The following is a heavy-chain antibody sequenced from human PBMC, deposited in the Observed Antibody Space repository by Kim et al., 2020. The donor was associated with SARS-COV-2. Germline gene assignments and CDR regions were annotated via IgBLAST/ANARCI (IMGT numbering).Heavy chain of an antibody. CDR2: ISSTSDHI. Sequence: GGSLRLSCAASGFTFSAYRMNWVRQAPGKGLEWVSTISSTSDHIYYADSVKGRFTISRDNAKNSLYLQMNSLRAEDTAVYYCARDNGGYDSYYYVMDAWGQGTTVTVSS. J-gene: IGHJ6*02. V-gene: IGHV3-21*01. CDR3: ARDNGGYDSYYYVMDA. CDR1: GFTFSAYR. D-gene: IGHD5-12*01.